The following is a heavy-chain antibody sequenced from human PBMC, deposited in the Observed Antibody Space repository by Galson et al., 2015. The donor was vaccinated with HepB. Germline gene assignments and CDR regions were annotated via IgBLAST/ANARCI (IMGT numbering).Heavy chain of an antibody. V-gene: IGHV3-30*04. D-gene: IGHD5-24*01. CDR3: ARDPDGYNHYFDY. Sequence: SLRLSCAASGFTFSSNAMHWVRQAPGKGLEWVAFISYDENNIHYADFVEGRFTIARDNSQNTLFLQMNSLRADDTAVYYCARDPDGYNHYFDYWGQGTLVTVSS. J-gene: IGHJ4*02. CDR1: GFTFSSNA. CDR2: ISYDENNI.